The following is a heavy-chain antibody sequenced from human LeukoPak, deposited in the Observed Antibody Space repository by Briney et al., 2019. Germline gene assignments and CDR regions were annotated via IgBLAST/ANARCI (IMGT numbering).Heavy chain of an antibody. CDR2: INSEGSST. CDR3: ARDVFDIVVVPAAISWFDP. Sequence: AGGSLRLSCAASGFTFSSYWMHWVRHAPGKGLVWVSRINSEGSSTIYADSVKGRFTISRDNAKNTLYLQMNSLRAEDTAVYYCARDVFDIVVVPAAISWFDPWGQGTLVTVSS. D-gene: IGHD2-2*02. CDR1: GFTFSSYW. J-gene: IGHJ5*02. V-gene: IGHV3-74*01.